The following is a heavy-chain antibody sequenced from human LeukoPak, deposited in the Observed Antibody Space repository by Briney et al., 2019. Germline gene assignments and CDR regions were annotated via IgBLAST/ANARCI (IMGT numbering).Heavy chain of an antibody. Sequence: GGSLRLSCAASGFTFISYWMHWVRQAPGKGLVWVSHINSDGSSTSYADSVKGRFTISRDNAKNTLYLQMNSLRAEDTAVYYCARVMEPGIAAAGFGYWGQGTLVTVSS. V-gene: IGHV3-74*01. CDR1: GFTFISYW. CDR2: INSDGSST. D-gene: IGHD6-13*01. CDR3: ARVMEPGIAAAGFGY. J-gene: IGHJ4*02.